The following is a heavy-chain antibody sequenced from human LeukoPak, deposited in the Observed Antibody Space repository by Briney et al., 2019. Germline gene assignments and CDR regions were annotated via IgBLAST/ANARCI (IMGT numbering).Heavy chain of an antibody. V-gene: IGHV4-4*07. CDR1: SGSINSYY. CDR2: IYTTGKA. Sequence: SETLSLTCTVTSGSINSYYWGWVRQPAGRGLEWIGRIYTTGKADYNPSLKSRLTMSVDTSKRQFSLNLTSVTAADTAIYFCARHGYTASHYFLDFWSQGKVFTVSS. CDR3: ARHGYTASHYFLDF. D-gene: IGHD3-16*01. J-gene: IGHJ4*02.